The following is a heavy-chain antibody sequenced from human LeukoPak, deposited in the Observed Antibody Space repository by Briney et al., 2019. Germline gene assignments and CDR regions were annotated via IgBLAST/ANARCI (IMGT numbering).Heavy chain of an antibody. CDR3: ARDFRYCSGGTCYPGSFDY. D-gene: IGHD2-15*01. CDR1: GYSISSGYY. V-gene: IGHV4-61*01. J-gene: IGHJ4*02. Sequence: SETLSLTCTVSGYSISSGYYWSWIRQPPGKGLEWIGYIYFSGSTKYNPSLKSRVTISGDTSKNQFSLKLNSVIAADTAVYFCARDFRYCSGGTCYPGSFDYWGQGTLVTVSS. CDR2: IYFSGST.